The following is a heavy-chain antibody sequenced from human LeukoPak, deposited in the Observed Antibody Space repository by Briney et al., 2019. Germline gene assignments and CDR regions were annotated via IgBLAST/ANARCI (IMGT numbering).Heavy chain of an antibody. Sequence: EASVKVSCKASGYTFTSYYMHWVRQAPGQGLEWMGIINPSGGSTNYAQKFQGRVTMTRDMSTSTVYMELSSLRSEDTAVYYCARDGVAGVYYFDYWGQGTLVTVSS. CDR1: GYTFTSYY. D-gene: IGHD6-19*01. V-gene: IGHV1-46*01. CDR2: INPSGGST. J-gene: IGHJ4*02. CDR3: ARDGVAGVYYFDY.